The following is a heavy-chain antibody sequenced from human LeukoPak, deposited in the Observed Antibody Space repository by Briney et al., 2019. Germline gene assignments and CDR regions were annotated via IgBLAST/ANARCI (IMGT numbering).Heavy chain of an antibody. CDR3: AGEMATTWGYTRGIDY. V-gene: IGHV4-61*02. CDR1: GGSISSGSYY. Sequence: PSQTLSVTCTVSGGSISSGSYYWSWIRQPAGKGLEWIGRIYTSGSTNYNPSLKSRVTISVDTSKNQFSLKLSSVTAADTAVYYCAGEMATTWGYTRGIDYWGQGTLVTVSS. CDR2: IYTSGST. D-gene: IGHD5-24*01. J-gene: IGHJ4*02.